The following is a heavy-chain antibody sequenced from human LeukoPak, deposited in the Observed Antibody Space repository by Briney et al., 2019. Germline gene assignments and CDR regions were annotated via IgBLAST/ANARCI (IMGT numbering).Heavy chain of an antibody. V-gene: IGHV4-39*07. CDR3: ARGLVVVYDAFDI. CDR1: GGSISSSSYY. J-gene: IGHJ3*02. D-gene: IGHD2-15*01. Sequence: SETLSPTCTVSGGSISSSSYYWGWIRQPPGKGLEWIGSIYYSGSTYYNPSLKSRVTISVDTSKNQFSLKLSSVTAADTAVYYCARGLVVVYDAFDIWGQGTMVTVSS. CDR2: IYYSGST.